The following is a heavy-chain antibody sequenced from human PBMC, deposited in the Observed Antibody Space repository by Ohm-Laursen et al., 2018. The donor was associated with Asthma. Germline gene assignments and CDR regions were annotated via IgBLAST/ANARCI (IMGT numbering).Heavy chain of an antibody. J-gene: IGHJ4*02. CDR2: ISAYNGNT. D-gene: IGHD3-3*01. Sequence: ASVKVSCKASGYTFTSYGISWVRQAPGQGLEWMGWISAYNGNTNYAQKLQGRVTMTTDTSTSTAYMELRSLRSDDTAVYYCARERGITIFGVVSNFFDYRGQGTLVTVSS. CDR3: ARERGITIFGVVSNFFDY. V-gene: IGHV1-18*01. CDR1: GYTFTSYG.